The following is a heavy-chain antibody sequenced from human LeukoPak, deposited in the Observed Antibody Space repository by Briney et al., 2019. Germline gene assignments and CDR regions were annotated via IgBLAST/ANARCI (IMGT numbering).Heavy chain of an antibody. CDR2: INHSGST. J-gene: IGHJ4*02. CDR3: ARRGRDFWSGSTKYYFDY. V-gene: IGHV4-34*01. Sequence: SETLSLTCTVSGGSVSNYYWSWIRQPPGKGLEWIGEINHSGSTNYNPSLKSRVTISVDTSKNQFSLKLSSVTAADTAVYYCARRGRDFWSGSTKYYFDYWGQGTLVTVSS. CDR1: GGSVSNYY. D-gene: IGHD3-3*01.